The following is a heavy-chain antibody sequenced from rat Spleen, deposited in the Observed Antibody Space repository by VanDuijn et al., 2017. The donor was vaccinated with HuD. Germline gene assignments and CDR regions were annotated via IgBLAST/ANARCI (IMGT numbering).Heavy chain of an antibody. Sequence: QVQLKESGPGLVQPSQTLSLTCTVSGFSLTSYGVSWVRQPPGKGLEWMGIMWSDGDTSYKSTLKSRLSITRDTSKSQVFLEMSSLQTEDSATYYCARDPSDYYSGEDYVMDAWGQGASVTVSS. V-gene: IGHV2-32*01. CDR1: GFSLTSYG. CDR2: MWSDGDT. D-gene: IGHD1-1*01. CDR3: ARDPSDYYSGEDYVMDA. J-gene: IGHJ4*01.